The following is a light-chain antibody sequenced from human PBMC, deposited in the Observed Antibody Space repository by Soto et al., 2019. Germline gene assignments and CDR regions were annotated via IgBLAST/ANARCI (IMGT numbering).Light chain of an antibody. CDR2: DAS. J-gene: IGKJ1*01. CDR3: QQYNSYPWK. V-gene: IGKV1-5*01. CDR1: QNIYGW. Sequence: DIQMTQSPSTLSASVGDRVTITCRATQNIYGWLAWYQQKSGKAPKLLIYDASSLESGVPSRFSGSGFGTEFTVTISSLQPDDFATYHCQQYNSYPWKFGEGTKVEVK.